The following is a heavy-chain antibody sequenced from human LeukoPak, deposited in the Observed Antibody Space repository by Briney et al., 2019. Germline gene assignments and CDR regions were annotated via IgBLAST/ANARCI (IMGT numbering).Heavy chain of an antibody. D-gene: IGHD3-10*01. CDR3: AREIYGSGSFYFDY. CDR1: GASINNYD. CDR2: VYVSGST. V-gene: IGHV4-4*07. J-gene: IGHJ4*02. Sequence: PSETLSLTCTVSGASINNYDWSWIRQPAGKGLEWIGRVYVSGSTYYNDSLRSRVTMSVDTSKNQLSLKLSSVTAADTAVYYCAREIYGSGSFYFDYWGQGTLATVSS.